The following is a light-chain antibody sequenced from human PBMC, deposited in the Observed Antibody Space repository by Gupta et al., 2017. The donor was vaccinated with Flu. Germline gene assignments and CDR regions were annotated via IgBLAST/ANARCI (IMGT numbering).Light chain of an antibody. V-gene: IGLV3-21*02. Sequence: SYVVTQPPSVSVAPGPTARIPCGGNRIGTKSVHWYRQKPGQAPVLLLHDDKDRPSGIPERFSGSNSGNVATLTISRVEAGDEADYHCHVWDSGSDHLGVFGGGTKLTVL. J-gene: IGLJ3*02. CDR2: DDK. CDR1: RIGTKS. CDR3: HVWDSGSDHLGV.